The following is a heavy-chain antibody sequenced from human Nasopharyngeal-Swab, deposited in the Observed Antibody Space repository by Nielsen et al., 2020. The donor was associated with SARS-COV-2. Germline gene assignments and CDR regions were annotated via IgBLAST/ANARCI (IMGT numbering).Heavy chain of an antibody. V-gene: IGHV2-26*01. CDR3: ARIRGIRLRSVPNWFDP. D-gene: IGHD5-12*01. CDR2: IFSNDEK. J-gene: IGHJ5*02. Sequence: SGPTLVKPTETLTLTCTVSGFSLSNARMGVSWIRQPPGKALEWLAHIFSNDEKSYSTSLKSRLTISKDTSKSQVVLTMTNMDPVDTATYYCARIRGIRLRSVPNWFDPWGQGTLVTVSS. CDR1: GFSLSNARMG.